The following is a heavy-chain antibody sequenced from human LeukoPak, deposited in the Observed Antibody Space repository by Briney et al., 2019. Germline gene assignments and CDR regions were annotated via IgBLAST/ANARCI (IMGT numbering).Heavy chain of an antibody. CDR1: GYTFTGYY. Sequence: VASVKVSCKASGYTFTGYYMHWVRQAPGQGLEWMGWINPNSGGTNYAQKFQGRVTMTRDTSISTVYMELSSLRSEDTAVYYCAFTAFWSGYYDDYWGQGTLVTVSS. CDR2: INPNSGGT. J-gene: IGHJ4*02. CDR3: AFTAFWSGYYDDY. V-gene: IGHV1-2*02. D-gene: IGHD3-3*01.